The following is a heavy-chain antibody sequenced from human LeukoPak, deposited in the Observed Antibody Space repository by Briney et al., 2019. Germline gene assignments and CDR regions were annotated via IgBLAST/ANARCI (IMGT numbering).Heavy chain of an antibody. J-gene: IGHJ4*02. Sequence: SQTLSLTCVISGDSVSRNTASWSWIRQSPSRGLEWLGRTYYRSKWYNDFAESVKSRITFSADTSKNQLTLQLNSVTPDDTAVYYCVRDPGGTLFDSWGQGILVTVSS. CDR2: TYYRSKWYN. CDR3: VRDPGGTLFDS. V-gene: IGHV6-1*01. CDR1: GDSVSRNTAS.